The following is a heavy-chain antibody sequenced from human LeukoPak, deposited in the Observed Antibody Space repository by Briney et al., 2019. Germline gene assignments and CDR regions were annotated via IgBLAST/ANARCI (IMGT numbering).Heavy chain of an antibody. Sequence: GASVKVSCKASGYTFTGYYMHWVRHAPGQGIEWMGRINPNSGGTNYAQKFQARVTMTRDTSISTAYMELSRLGSDDTAVYYCARLSTGNVTLDYWGQGTLVTVSS. V-gene: IGHV1-2*06. D-gene: IGHD2-8*01. CDR1: GYTFTGYY. J-gene: IGHJ4*02. CDR3: ARLSTGNVTLDY. CDR2: INPNSGGT.